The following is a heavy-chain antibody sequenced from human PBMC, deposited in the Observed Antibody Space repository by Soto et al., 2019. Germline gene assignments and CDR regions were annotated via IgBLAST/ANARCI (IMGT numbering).Heavy chain of an antibody. D-gene: IGHD1-26*01. CDR1: GYTFTSYG. V-gene: IGHV1-18*01. Sequence: QVPLVQSGAEVKKPGASVKVSCKASGYTFTSYGISWVRQAPGQGLEWMGWISAYNGNTNYAQKLQGRVTMTTDTSTSRAYMELRSLRSDDTAVYYCARVKSGSDALAWFDPWGQGTLVTVSS. CDR3: ARVKSGSDALAWFDP. J-gene: IGHJ5*02. CDR2: ISAYNGNT.